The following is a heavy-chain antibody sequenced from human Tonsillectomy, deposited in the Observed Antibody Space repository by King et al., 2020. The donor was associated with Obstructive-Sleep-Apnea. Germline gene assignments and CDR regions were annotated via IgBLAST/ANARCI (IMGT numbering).Heavy chain of an antibody. V-gene: IGHV5-51*01. D-gene: IGHD5-18*01. J-gene: IGHJ4*02. Sequence: VQLVESGAEVKKPGESLKISCKGSGYSCTSYWIGWVRQMPGKGLEWMGIIYPGDSDTRYSPSFQGQVTSPADKSISTAYLPWSSLKASDTAMYYCARQGEVDTAMVSPIDYWGQGTLVTVSS. CDR3: ARQGEVDTAMVSPIDY. CDR1: GYSCTSYW. CDR2: IYPGDSDT.